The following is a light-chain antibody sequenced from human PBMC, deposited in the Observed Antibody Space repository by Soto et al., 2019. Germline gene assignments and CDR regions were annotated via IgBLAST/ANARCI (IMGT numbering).Light chain of an antibody. Sequence: EIVLTQSPATLSLSPGERATLSCRASQSVSSYLAWYQQKPGQAPRLLIYDASNRVTGIPARFSGSGSGTDFTLTISRLDPEDFAVYYCQHYDRAPMWTFGQGTKVDIK. CDR1: QSVSSY. CDR3: QHYDRAPMWT. J-gene: IGKJ1*01. V-gene: IGKV3-11*01. CDR2: DAS.